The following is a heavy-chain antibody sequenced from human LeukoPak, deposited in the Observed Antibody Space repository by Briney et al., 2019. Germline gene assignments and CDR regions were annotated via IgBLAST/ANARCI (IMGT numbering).Heavy chain of an antibody. Sequence: GASVKVSCKASGYTFTSYAMHWVRQAPGQRLEWMGWINAGNGNTKYSQKFQGRVTITRDTSGSTAYMELSSLRSEDTAVYYCARGGIVVVVAATRGVYDYWGQGTLVTVSS. D-gene: IGHD2-15*01. J-gene: IGHJ4*02. CDR3: ARGGIVVVVAATRGVYDY. CDR2: INAGNGNT. V-gene: IGHV1-3*01. CDR1: GYTFTSYA.